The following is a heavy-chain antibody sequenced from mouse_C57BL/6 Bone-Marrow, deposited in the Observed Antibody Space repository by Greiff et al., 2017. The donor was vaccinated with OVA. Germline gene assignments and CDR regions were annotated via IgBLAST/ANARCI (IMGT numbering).Heavy chain of an antibody. J-gene: IGHJ1*03. Sequence: VQLQQSGAELAKPGASVKLSCKASGYTFTSYWMHWVKQRPGQGLEWIGYINPSSGYTKYNQKFKDQATLTADKSSSTAYMQLSSLTYEDSAVYYCARVATVVADWYFDVWGTGTTVTVSS. CDR1: GYTFTSYW. CDR2: INPSSGYT. V-gene: IGHV1-7*01. CDR3: ARVATVVADWYFDV. D-gene: IGHD1-1*01.